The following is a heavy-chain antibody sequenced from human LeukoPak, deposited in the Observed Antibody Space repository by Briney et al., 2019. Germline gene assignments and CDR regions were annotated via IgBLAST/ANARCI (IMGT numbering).Heavy chain of an antibody. D-gene: IGHD3-3*01. CDR2: ISGSGGST. J-gene: IGHJ4*02. CDR1: GFTFSSYA. CDR3: AKDLELRFLEWLRPFDY. Sequence: GRSLRLSCAASGFTFSSYAMSWVRQAPGKGLEWVSAISGSGGSTYYADSVKGRFTISRDNSKNTLYLQMNSLRAEDTAVYYCAKDLELRFLEWLRPFDYWGQGTLVTVSS. V-gene: IGHV3-23*01.